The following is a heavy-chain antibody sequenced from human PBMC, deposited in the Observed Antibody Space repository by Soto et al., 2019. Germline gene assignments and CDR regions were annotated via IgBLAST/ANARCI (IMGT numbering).Heavy chain of an antibody. CDR3: AKEGRYCSSTSCYGRVYY. CDR2: ISGSGGST. D-gene: IGHD2-2*01. V-gene: IGHV3-23*01. Sequence: EVQLLESGGGLVQPGGSLRLSCAASGFTFSSYAMSWVRQAPGKGLEWVSAISGSGGSTYYADSVKGRFTISRDNSKNMLYLQMNSLRAEDTAVYYCAKEGRYCSSTSCYGRVYYWGQGTLVTVSS. J-gene: IGHJ4*02. CDR1: GFTFSSYA.